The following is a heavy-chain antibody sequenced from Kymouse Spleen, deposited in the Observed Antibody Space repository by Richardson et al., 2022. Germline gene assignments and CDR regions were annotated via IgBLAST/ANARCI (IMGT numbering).Heavy chain of an antibody. J-gene: IGHJ4*02. V-gene: IGHV3-7*01. CDR3: ARYPPLSTSC*GTT. CDR2: IKQDGSEK. Sequence: EVQLVESGGGLVQPGGSLRLSCAASGFTFSSYWMSWVRQAPGKGLEWVANIKQDGSEKYYVDSVKGRFTISRDNAKNSLYLQMNSLRAEDTAVYYCARYPPLSTSC*GTTGAREPWSPSPQ. D-gene: IGHD2-2*02. CDR1: GFTFSSYW.